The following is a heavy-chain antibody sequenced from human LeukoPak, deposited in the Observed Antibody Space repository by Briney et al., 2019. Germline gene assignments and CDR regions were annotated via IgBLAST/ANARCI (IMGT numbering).Heavy chain of an antibody. CDR2: ISSSGSTI. CDR1: GFTFSSYE. CDR3: ARNPTGYGSSFYFDY. D-gene: IGHD6-13*01. J-gene: IGHJ4*02. V-gene: IGHV3-48*03. Sequence: GGSLRLSCAASGFTFSSYEMNWVRQAPGKGLEWVSYISSSGSTIYYADSVKGRFTISRDNSKNTLFLQMGSLRADDMAVYYCARNPTGYGSSFYFDYWGQGTLVTVSS.